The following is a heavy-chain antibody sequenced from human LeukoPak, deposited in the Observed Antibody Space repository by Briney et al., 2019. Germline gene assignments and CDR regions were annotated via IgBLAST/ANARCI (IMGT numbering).Heavy chain of an antibody. D-gene: IGHD3-22*01. V-gene: IGHV4-34*01. CDR3: ARGLVMGFTDY. CDR2: INHSGST. Sequence: SETLSLTCAVYGRSFSGYYWSWIRQPPGKGLEWIGEINHSGSTNYNPSLKSRVTISVDTSKNQFSLKLSSVTAADTAVYYCARGLVMGFTDYWGQGTLVTVSS. J-gene: IGHJ4*02. CDR1: GRSFSGYY.